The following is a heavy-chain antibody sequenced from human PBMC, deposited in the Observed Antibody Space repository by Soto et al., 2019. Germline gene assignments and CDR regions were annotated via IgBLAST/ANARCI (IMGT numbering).Heavy chain of an antibody. J-gene: IGHJ4*02. Sequence: SETLSLTCAVYGGSFSGYYWSWIRQPPRKGLEWIGEINHSGSTNYNPSLKSRVTISVDTSKNQFSLKLSSVAAADTAVYYCAGQGSYYNFDYWGQGTLVTVSS. V-gene: IGHV4-34*01. CDR3: AGQGSYYNFDY. CDR1: GGSFSGYY. D-gene: IGHD3-10*01. CDR2: INHSGST.